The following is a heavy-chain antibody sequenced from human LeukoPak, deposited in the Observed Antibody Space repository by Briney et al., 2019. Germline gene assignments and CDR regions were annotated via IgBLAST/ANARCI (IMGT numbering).Heavy chain of an antibody. CDR2: ISAYNGNT. CDR3: ARSPRGSSGYFRPFDY. D-gene: IGHD3-22*01. CDR1: GYIFTDYY. V-gene: IGHV1-18*04. J-gene: IGHJ4*02. Sequence: ASVKVSCKTSGYIFTDYYIHWVRQAPGQGLEWMGWISAYNGNTNYAQKLQGRVTMTTDTSTSTAYMELRSLRSDDTAVYYCARSPRGSSGYFRPFDYWGQGTLVTVSS.